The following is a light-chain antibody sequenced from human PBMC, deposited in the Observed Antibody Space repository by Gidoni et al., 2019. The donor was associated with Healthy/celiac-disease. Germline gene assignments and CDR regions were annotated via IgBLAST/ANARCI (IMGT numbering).Light chain of an antibody. Sequence: EIVLTQSPATLSVSPGERATLSCRASQSVSSNLSWYQQKPGQAPRLLIYGASTRATGIPARFSGSGSGTEFTLTISILQSEDFAFYYCQQYHNWPPGTFGQGTKLEIK. CDR2: GAS. V-gene: IGKV3-15*01. CDR1: QSVSSN. CDR3: QQYHNWPPGT. J-gene: IGKJ2*01.